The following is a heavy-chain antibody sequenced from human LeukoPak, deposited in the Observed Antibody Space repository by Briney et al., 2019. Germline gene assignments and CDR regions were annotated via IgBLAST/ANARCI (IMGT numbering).Heavy chain of an antibody. CDR2: INHSGST. Sequence: NPSETLSLTCTVPGGSISSYYWSWIRQPPGKGLEWIGEINHSGSTNYNPSLKSRVTISVDTSKNQFSLKLSSVTAADTAVYYCARGRRLDYWGQGTLVTVSS. V-gene: IGHV4-34*01. CDR3: ARGRRLDY. D-gene: IGHD3-16*01. CDR1: GGSISSYY. J-gene: IGHJ4*02.